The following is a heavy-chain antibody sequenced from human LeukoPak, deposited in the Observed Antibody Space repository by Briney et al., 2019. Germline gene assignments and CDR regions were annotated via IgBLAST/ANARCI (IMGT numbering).Heavy chain of an antibody. Sequence: GGSLRLSCAASGFTLSSYSMNWVRQAPGKGLEWVSSISSSSSYIYYADSVKGRFTISRDNAKNSLYLQMNSLRAEDTAVYYCARGSNYYDSSGYYPWGQGTLVTVSS. D-gene: IGHD3-22*01. CDR2: ISSSSSYI. V-gene: IGHV3-21*01. CDR3: ARGSNYYDSSGYYP. CDR1: GFTLSSYS. J-gene: IGHJ5*02.